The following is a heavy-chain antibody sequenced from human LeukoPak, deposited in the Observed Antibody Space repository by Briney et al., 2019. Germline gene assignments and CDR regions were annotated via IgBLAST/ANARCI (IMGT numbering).Heavy chain of an antibody. V-gene: IGHV1-46*03. J-gene: IGHJ4*02. Sequence: ASVKVSCKASGYTFTSYYMHWVRQAPGQGLEWMGIINPSGADTSHAPKFQGRVTMTWDTSTSTAYMELNSLRSEDTAVYYCAVGDTDYWGQGTLVTVSS. CDR3: AVGDTDY. D-gene: IGHD1-26*01. CDR2: INPSGADT. CDR1: GYTFTSYY.